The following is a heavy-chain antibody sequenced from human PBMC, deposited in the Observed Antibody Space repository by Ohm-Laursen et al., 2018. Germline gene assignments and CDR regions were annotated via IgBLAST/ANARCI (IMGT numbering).Heavy chain of an antibody. V-gene: IGHV1-8*02. J-gene: IGHJ1*01. CDR1: GYTFTGYY. Sequence: GSSVKVSCKASGYTFTGYYMHWVRQAPGQGLEWMGWMSPNSDNTGYAPKFQGRVTMARNTSISTAYLELSSLRSEDTAVYYCARGHSSWYRYFQYRGQGTLVTVSS. CDR3: ARGHSSWYRYFQY. CDR2: MSPNSDNT. D-gene: IGHD6-13*01.